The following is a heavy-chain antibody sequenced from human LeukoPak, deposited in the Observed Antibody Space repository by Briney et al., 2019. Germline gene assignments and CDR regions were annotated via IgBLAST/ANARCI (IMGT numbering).Heavy chain of an antibody. CDR3: GHIFNSSPYS. CDR2: IYWDDDK. CDR1: GFSLSTSGVG. J-gene: IGHJ4*02. D-gene: IGHD2/OR15-2a*01. Sequence: SGPTLVKPTQTLTLTCTFSGFSLSTSGVGVGWIRQPPGKALEWLALIYWDDDKRYSPSLKRRLTITNDASKNQVVPTMTNMDPADTGTYYCGHIFNSSPYSWGQGTLVTVSS. V-gene: IGHV2-5*02.